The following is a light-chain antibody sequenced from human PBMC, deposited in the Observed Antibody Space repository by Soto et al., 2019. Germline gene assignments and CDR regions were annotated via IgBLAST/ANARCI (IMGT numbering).Light chain of an antibody. CDR2: EGS. CDR1: QSISSW. Sequence: DIQMTQSPSTLSTSVGDRVTISCRASQSISSWLAWYRQKPGKAPKLQIYEGSSLESGVPSRFSGSGSGTEFSLTISSLQPDDFAFYYCQQYNSYSGTFGQGMKVEIK. CDR3: QQYNSYSGT. J-gene: IGKJ1*01. V-gene: IGKV1-5*01.